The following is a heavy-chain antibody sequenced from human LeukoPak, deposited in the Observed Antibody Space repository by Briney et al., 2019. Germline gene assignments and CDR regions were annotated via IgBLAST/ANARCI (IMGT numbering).Heavy chain of an antibody. J-gene: IGHJ3*02. CDR1: GFTFSSYA. V-gene: IGHV3-30*04. D-gene: IGHD3-10*01. CDR2: ISYDGSDK. CDR3: ARDVDPYYYGSGSKRYDAFDI. Sequence: GGSLRLSCAASGFTFSSYAMHWVRQAPGKGLEWVAVISYDGSDKYYADSVKGRFTISRDNSKNTLYLQMNSLRAEDTAVYYCARDVDPYYYGSGSKRYDAFDIWGQGTMVTVSS.